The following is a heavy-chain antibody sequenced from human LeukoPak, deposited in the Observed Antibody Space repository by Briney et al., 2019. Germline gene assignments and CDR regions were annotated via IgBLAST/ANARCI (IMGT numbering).Heavy chain of an antibody. J-gene: IGHJ4*02. CDR1: GYTFTSYG. CDR2: ISAYNGNT. Sequence: GAAVKVSCKASGYTFTSYGISWVRQAPGQGLEWMGWISAYNGNTNYAQKLQGRVTMTTDTSTSTAYMELRSLRSDDTAVYYCARVGYSSGWPLYYFDYWGQGTLVTVSS. CDR3: ARVGYSSGWPLYYFDY. V-gene: IGHV1-18*01. D-gene: IGHD6-19*01.